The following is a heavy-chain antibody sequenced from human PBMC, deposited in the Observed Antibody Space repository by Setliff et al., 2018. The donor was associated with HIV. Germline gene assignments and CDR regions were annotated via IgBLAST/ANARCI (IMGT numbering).Heavy chain of an antibody. CDR2: IYYSGRP. CDR3: TRSPGLRFVDS. Sequence: SETLSLTCTVSNGSISNYYWSWIRQPPGKGLQWIGYIYYSGRPNYNPSLKSRVTISVETSKNQFSLKLKSVTAADTALYYFTRSPGLRFVDSWGQGTLVTVSS. V-gene: IGHV4-59*08. CDR1: NGSISNYY. D-gene: IGHD3-3*01. J-gene: IGHJ4*02.